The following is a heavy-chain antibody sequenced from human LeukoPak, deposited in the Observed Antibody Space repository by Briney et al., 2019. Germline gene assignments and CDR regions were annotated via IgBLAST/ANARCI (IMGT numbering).Heavy chain of an antibody. CDR2: IKIDGGTT. Sequence: QTGGSLRLSCAASGFTFSSYWMHWVRQAPGKGLVWVSRIKIDGGTTTYADSVEGRFTVSRDNAKNTLSLQMDSLGVEDTAVYYCARGGSPPEALGDTFDIWGQGTLVTVFS. CDR3: ARGGSPPEALGDTFDI. D-gene: IGHD1-26*01. V-gene: IGHV3-74*01. CDR1: GFTFSSYW. J-gene: IGHJ3*02.